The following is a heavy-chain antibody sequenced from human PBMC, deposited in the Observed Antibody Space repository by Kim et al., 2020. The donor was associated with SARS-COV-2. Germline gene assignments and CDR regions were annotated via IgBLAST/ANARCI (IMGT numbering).Heavy chain of an antibody. D-gene: IGHD5-12*01. J-gene: IGHJ4*02. Sequence: SETLSLTCAVYGGSFSGYYWSWIRQPPGKGLEWIGEINHSGSTNYNPSLKSRVTISVDTSKNQFSLKLSSVTAADTAVYYCARGRSGYDYGGPYYFDYWGQGTLVTVSS. CDR3: ARGRSGYDYGGPYYFDY. CDR2: INHSGST. CDR1: GGSFSGYY. V-gene: IGHV4-34*01.